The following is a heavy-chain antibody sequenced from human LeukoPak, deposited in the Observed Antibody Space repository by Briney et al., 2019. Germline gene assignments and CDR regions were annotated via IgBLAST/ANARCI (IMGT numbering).Heavy chain of an antibody. Sequence: PGGSLRLSCAASGFTFSSYSMNWVRQAPGKGLEWVSSISSSSSYIYYADSVKGRFTISRDNAKNSLYLQMNSLRAEDTAVYYCARDNPGNLCVRGCGMDVWGQGTTVTVSS. D-gene: IGHD3-10*02. CDR2: ISSSSSYI. CDR3: ARDNPGNLCVRGCGMDV. CDR1: GFTFSSYS. J-gene: IGHJ6*02. V-gene: IGHV3-21*01.